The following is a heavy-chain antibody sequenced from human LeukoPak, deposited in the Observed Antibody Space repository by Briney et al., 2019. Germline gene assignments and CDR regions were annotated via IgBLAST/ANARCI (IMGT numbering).Heavy chain of an antibody. J-gene: IGHJ5*02. D-gene: IGHD3-22*01. Sequence: SETLSLTCTVSGGSKSSYYWSWIRQPPGKRLEWIGYIYYSGNTNSNPSLKSRVTISVDTSKNQFSLNLSSVTAADTAVYYCARVRDRSLNNWFDPWGQGTLVTVSS. CDR2: IYYSGNT. V-gene: IGHV4-59*01. CDR1: GGSKSSYY. CDR3: ARVRDRSLNNWFDP.